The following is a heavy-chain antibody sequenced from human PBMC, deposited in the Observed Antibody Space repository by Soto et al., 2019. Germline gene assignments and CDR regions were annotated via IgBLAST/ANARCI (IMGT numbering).Heavy chain of an antibody. Sequence: EVQLVESGGGLVKPGGSLRLSCAASGFTFSSYSMNWVRQAPGKGLEWVSSISSSSSYIYYADSVKGRFTISRDNAKNSLYLQMNSLRAEDTAVYYCARDEQYYYGIDVWGQGTTVTVSS. CDR1: GFTFSSYS. V-gene: IGHV3-21*01. J-gene: IGHJ6*02. CDR2: ISSSSSYI. CDR3: ARDEQYYYGIDV.